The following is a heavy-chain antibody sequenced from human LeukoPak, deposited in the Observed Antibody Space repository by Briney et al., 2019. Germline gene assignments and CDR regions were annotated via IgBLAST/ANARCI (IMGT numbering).Heavy chain of an antibody. CDR2: IYYSGST. D-gene: IGHD3-9*01. V-gene: IGHV4-59*12. CDR1: GGSISSYY. J-gene: IGHJ6*03. CDR3: ARKERYYDILTGYSPYYYYYMDV. Sequence: SETLSLTCTVSGGSISSYYWSWIRQPPGKGLEWIGYIYYSGSTNYNPSLKSRVTISVDTSKNQFSLKLSSVTAADTAVYYCARKERYYDILTGYSPYYYYYMDVWGKGTTVTISS.